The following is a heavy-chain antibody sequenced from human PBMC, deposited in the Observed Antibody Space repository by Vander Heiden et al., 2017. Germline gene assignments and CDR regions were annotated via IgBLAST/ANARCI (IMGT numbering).Heavy chain of an antibody. CDR1: GFPVIHHA. CDR2: ITGGGVTT. J-gene: IGHJ6*02. Sequence: VQLLESEGDLFQRGGYLRRSWAGSGFPVIHHAMIWVRQAPGKGLEWVSAITGGGVTTYYANSVSGRFTISRDNSINTLYLQMNSLRGEDTAVYYCARAPAIAGRSYFYYGMEVWGQGTTVNV. CDR3: ARAPAIAGRSYFYYGMEV. V-gene: IGHV3-23*01. D-gene: IGHD6-6*01.